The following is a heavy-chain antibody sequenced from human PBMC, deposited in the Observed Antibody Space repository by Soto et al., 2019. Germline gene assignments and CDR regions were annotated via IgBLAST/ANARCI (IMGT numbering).Heavy chain of an antibody. CDR3: AKVNDFWTGYYSTNWFDP. CDR1: GGSINSYY. CDR2: IYYSGST. Sequence: QVQLQESGPGLVKPSETLSLTCTVSGGSINSYYWSWIRQPPGKGLEWIGYIYYSGSTNYNPSLKSRVTIPVDTSKNQFSLKISSVTAADTAVYYCAKVNDFWTGYYSTNWFDPWGQGTLVTVSS. D-gene: IGHD3-3*01. J-gene: IGHJ5*02. V-gene: IGHV4-59*01.